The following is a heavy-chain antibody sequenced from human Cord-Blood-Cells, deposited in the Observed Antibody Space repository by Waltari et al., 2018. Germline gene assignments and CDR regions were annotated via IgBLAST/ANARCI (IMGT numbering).Heavy chain of an antibody. Sequence: EVQLVESGGGLVQPGGSLRLSCAASGFTFSSYWMSWVRQAPGKGQEWVANRKQDGSEKYYVDSVKGRFTISRDNAKNSLYLQMNSLRAEDTAVYYCARCPYSSSWSPLDYWGQGTLVTVSS. CDR2: RKQDGSEK. CDR1: GFTFSSYW. J-gene: IGHJ4*02. V-gene: IGHV3-7*01. CDR3: ARCPYSSSWSPLDY. D-gene: IGHD6-13*01.